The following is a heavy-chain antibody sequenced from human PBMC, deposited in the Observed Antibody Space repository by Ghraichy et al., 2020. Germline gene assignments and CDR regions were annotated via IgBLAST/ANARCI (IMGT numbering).Heavy chain of an antibody. Sequence: SETLSLTCAVSGGSISSSNWWSWVRQPPGKGLEWIGEIYHSGSTNYNPSLKSRVTISVDKSKNQFSLKLSSVTAADTAVYYCASRFHCGGDCPTYYYYGMDVWGQGTTVTVSS. CDR3: ASRFHCGGDCPTYYYYGMDV. V-gene: IGHV4-4*02. CDR1: GGSISSSNW. J-gene: IGHJ6*02. D-gene: IGHD2-21*02. CDR2: IYHSGST.